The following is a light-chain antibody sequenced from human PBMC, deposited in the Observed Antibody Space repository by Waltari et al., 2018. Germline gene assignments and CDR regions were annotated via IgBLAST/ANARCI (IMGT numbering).Light chain of an antibody. CDR1: QDISNW. V-gene: IGKV1-12*01. Sequence: DIQMTQSPSSVSTSVGNGVPITCRASQDISNWLTWYQQKPGKAPNLLIYGASSLQTGVPSRFTGSGSGTEFTLTISSLQPEDFATYYCQQAKSFPITFGPGTTVDIK. CDR2: GAS. J-gene: IGKJ3*01. CDR3: QQAKSFPIT.